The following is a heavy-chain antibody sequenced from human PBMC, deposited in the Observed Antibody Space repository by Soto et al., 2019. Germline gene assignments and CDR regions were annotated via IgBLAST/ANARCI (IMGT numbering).Heavy chain of an antibody. V-gene: IGHV4-59*01. CDR2: IFSSGNT. J-gene: IGHJ6*02. D-gene: IGHD3-10*01. CDR3: ARENYYGSAIYRSMDV. Sequence: PSETQSLTCTVSGASISPYYWTWIRQPPGKGLEWIGYIFSSGNTNYNPSLKSRVTISVDTSKYQFSLKLSSVTAADTAVYYCARENYYGSAIYRSMDVWGQGTLVTVSS. CDR1: GASISPYY.